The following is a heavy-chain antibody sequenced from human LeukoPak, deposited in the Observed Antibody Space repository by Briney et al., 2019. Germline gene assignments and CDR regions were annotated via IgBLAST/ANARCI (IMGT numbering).Heavy chain of an antibody. J-gene: IGHJ6*02. V-gene: IGHV3-30-3*01. CDR2: ISYDGSNK. D-gene: IGHD6-19*01. CDR1: GFTFSSYA. CDR3: ARDQATYSSGWSLGMDV. Sequence: GGSLRLSCAASGFTFSSYAMHWVRQAPGKGLEWVAVISYDGSNKYYADSVKGRFTISRDNSKNTLYLQLNSLRAGDTAVYYCARDQATYSSGWSLGMDVWGQGTTVTVSS.